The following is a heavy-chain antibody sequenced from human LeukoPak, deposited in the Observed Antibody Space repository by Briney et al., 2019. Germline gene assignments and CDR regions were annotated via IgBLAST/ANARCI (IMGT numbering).Heavy chain of an antibody. D-gene: IGHD2-2*01. CDR3: AKGGRDIVVVPAALDS. V-gene: IGHV3-23*01. CDR1: GFTFSTYG. CDR2: ISGSGGST. J-gene: IGHJ4*02. Sequence: GGSLRLSCVASGFTFSTYGMSWVRQAPGKGLEWVSAISGSGGSTYYADSVKGRFTISRHNTKNTPYLQMNSLRAEDTAVYYCAKGGRDIVVVPAALDSWGQGTLVSVSS.